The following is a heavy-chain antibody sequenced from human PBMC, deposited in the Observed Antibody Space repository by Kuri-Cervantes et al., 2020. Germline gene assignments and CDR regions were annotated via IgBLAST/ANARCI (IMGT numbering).Heavy chain of an antibody. CDR2: ISSSGSTI. Sequence: LSLTCAVYGGSFSGYYWSWIRQPPGKGLEWVSYISSSGSTIYYADSVKGRFTISRDNAKNSLYLQMNSLRAEDTAVYYCARGRGYYDFRSGFGSLDYYYMDVWGKGTTVTVSS. J-gene: IGHJ6*03. D-gene: IGHD3-3*01. CDR3: ARGRGYYDFRSGFGSLDYYYMDV. V-gene: IGHV3-11*04. CDR1: GGSFSGYY.